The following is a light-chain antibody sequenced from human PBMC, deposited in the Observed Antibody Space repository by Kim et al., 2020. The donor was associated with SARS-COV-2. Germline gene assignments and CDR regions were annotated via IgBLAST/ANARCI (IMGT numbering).Light chain of an antibody. CDR1: SSNIGSNT. CDR2: SSN. Sequence: ELTQPPSASGTPGQRVTISCSGSSSNIGSNTVNWYQQLPGKAPKLLIYSSNQRPSGVPDRFSGSESGTSASLAISGLQSEDEAEYYCATWDDSLNGHVIFGGRTQLTV. V-gene: IGLV1-44*01. CDR3: ATWDDSLNGHVI. J-gene: IGLJ2*01.